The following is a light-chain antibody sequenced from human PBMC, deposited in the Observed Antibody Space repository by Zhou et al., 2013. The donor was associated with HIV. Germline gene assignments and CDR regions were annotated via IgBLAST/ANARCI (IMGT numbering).Light chain of an antibody. V-gene: IGKV1-9*01. J-gene: IGKJ5*01. CDR3: QQLNSYPIT. Sequence: DIQMTQSPSTLSASVGDTVTITCRASQGIASSVAWYQQKPGEAPKLLIYAASTLQSGVPSRFSGSGSGTEFTLTISSLQPEDFATYFCQQLNSYPITFGQGTRLEIK. CDR2: AAS. CDR1: QGIASS.